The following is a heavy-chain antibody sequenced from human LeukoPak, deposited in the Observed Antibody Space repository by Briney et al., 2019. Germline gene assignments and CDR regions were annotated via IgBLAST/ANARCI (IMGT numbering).Heavy chain of an antibody. CDR1: GFTFSNFV. Sequence: GGSLRPSCSASGFTFSNFVMHWVRQAPGKGLEYVAIINDNGYNTDYAGSVKGRFTVARDNSKNTLYLQMSSLRPEDTAVYYCVKDLSGSFSLDQWGQGTLVTVSS. D-gene: IGHD1-26*01. CDR2: INDNGYNT. V-gene: IGHV3-64D*09. J-gene: IGHJ4*02. CDR3: VKDLSGSFSLDQ.